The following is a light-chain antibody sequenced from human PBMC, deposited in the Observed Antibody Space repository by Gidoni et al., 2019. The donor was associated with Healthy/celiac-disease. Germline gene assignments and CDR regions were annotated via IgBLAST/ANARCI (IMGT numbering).Light chain of an antibody. V-gene: IGLV1-36*01. CDR3: AAWDDSLNGPV. J-gene: IGLJ3*02. CDR2: YDD. CDR1: SSNIGHNA. Sequence: QSVLTQPPSVSEAPRQRVTISCSGSSSNIGHNAVNCYQQLPGKAPKLLIYYDDLLPSGVSDRFSGSKSGTSASLAISGLQSEDEADYYCAAWDDSLNGPVFGGGTKLTVL.